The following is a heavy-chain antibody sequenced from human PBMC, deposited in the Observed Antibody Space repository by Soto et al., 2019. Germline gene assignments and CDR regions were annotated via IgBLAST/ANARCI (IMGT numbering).Heavy chain of an antibody. CDR2: IRSKAYGGTT. Sequence: EVQLVESGGGLVKPGRSLRLSCTASGFTFGDYAMSWFRQAPGKGLEWVGFIRSKAYGGTTEYAASVKGRFTISRDDSKSIAYLQMNSLKTEDTAVYYCTRGIAGFSYYYYGMDVWGQGTTVTVSS. D-gene: IGHD6-13*01. CDR1: GFTFGDYA. CDR3: TRGIAGFSYYYYGMDV. V-gene: IGHV3-49*05. J-gene: IGHJ6*02.